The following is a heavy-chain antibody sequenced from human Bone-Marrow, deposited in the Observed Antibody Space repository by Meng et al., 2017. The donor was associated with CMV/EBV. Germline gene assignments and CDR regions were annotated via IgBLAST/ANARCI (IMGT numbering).Heavy chain of an antibody. Sequence: GSLRLSCSVSGYFISYGYYWGWIRQPPGKGLEWIGRIYYTGTNHYNPSLKSRVTTSVDTSKTQFSLKLSSVTAADTAVYYCARGAQQWNSGDAFDIWAQGTLVTVSS. V-gene: IGHV4-38-2*02. CDR3: ARGAQQWNSGDAFDI. D-gene: IGHD1/OR15-1a*01. CDR2: IYYTGTN. CDR1: GYFISYGYY. J-gene: IGHJ3*02.